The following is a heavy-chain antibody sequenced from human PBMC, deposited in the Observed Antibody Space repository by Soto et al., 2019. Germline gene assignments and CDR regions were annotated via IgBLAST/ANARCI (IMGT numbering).Heavy chain of an antibody. V-gene: IGHV5-51*01. CDR2: IYPGDSDT. D-gene: IGHD6-6*01. CDR1: AHSFASYW. CDR3: ARSRSFTLGFYYDGMDV. Sequence: GASLKISCQGSAHSFASYWISWVRQMPGKDLEWMGIIYPGDSDTRYSPSFQGQVTISADKSLRTAYLQWTSLKASDTALYYCARSRSFTLGFYYDGMDVWGQGTTVTVSS. J-gene: IGHJ6*02.